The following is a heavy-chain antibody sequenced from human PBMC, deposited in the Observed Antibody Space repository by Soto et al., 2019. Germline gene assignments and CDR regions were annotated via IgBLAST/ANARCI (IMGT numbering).Heavy chain of an antibody. Sequence: ASVEVSCKASGYTFTGYYMHWVRQAPGQGLEWMGWINPNSGGTNYAQKFQGWVTMTRDTSISTAYMELSRLRSDDTAVYYRARDPRQLVKYYFDYWGQGTLVTVSS. CDR2: INPNSGGT. CDR1: GYTFTGYY. V-gene: IGHV1-2*04. D-gene: IGHD6-6*01. CDR3: ARDPRQLVKYYFDY. J-gene: IGHJ4*02.